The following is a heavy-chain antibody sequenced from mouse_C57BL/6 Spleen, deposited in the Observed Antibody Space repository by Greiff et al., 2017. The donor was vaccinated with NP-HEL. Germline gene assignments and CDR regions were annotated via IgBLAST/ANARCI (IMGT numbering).Heavy chain of an antibody. J-gene: IGHJ3*01. CDR1: GFTFSDYY. CDR3: ARGSGYGTPFAY. Sequence: EVLLVESEGGLVQPGSSMKLSCTASGFTFSDYYMAWVRQVPEKGLEWIANINYAGSSTYYLDSLKSRFIISRDNAKTILYLQMSSLKSEDTATDYCARGSGYGTPFAYWGQGTLVTVSA. CDR2: INYAGSST. D-gene: IGHD1-1*01. V-gene: IGHV5-16*01.